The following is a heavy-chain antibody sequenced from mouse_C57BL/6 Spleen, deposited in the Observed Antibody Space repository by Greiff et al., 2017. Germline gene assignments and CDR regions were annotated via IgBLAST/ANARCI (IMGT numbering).Heavy chain of an antibody. CDR2: IHPNSGST. Sequence: VQLQQPGAELVKPGASVKLSCKASGYTFTSYWMHWVKQRPGQGLEWIGMIHPNSGSTNYNEKFKSKATLTVDKSSSTAYMQLSSLTSEDSAVYYCARGTAQATNFDYWGQGTTLTVSS. V-gene: IGHV1-64*01. CDR1: GYTFTSYW. D-gene: IGHD3-2*02. J-gene: IGHJ2*01. CDR3: ARGTAQATNFDY.